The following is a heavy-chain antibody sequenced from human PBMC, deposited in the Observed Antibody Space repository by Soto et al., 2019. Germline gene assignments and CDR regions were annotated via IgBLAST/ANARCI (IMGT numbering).Heavy chain of an antibody. CDR2: IYPGDSDT. CDR3: ARLEMATNKVDAFYI. V-gene: IGHV5-51*01. CDR1: GYSFTSYW. J-gene: IGHJ3*02. Sequence: GESLKISCKGSGYSFTSYWIGWVRQMPVKGLEWMGIIYPGDSDTRYSPSFQGQVTISADKSISTAYLQWSSLKASDTAMYYCARLEMATNKVDAFYICGKVKMVTV. D-gene: IGHD5-12*01.